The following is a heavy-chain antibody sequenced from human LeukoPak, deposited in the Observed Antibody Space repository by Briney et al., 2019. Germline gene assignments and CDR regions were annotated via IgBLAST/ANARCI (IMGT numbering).Heavy chain of an antibody. D-gene: IGHD3-22*01. V-gene: IGHV3-23*01. Sequence: GGSLRLSCAASGFTFRIYAMSWVRQAPGKGLQWVSSITSRGESTWYVDSVKGRFTITRDNSENTLYLQMHSLRAEDTAVYYCARDRPNYYGSDGHYYRRDGDYWGRGTLVSVSS. J-gene: IGHJ4*02. CDR3: ARDRPNYYGSDGHYYRRDGDY. CDR1: GFTFRIYA. CDR2: ITSRGEST.